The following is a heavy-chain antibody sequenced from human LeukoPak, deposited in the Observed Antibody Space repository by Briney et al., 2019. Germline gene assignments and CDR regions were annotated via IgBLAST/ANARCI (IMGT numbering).Heavy chain of an antibody. CDR2: IWYDGSNK. D-gene: IGHD5-12*01. Sequence: GGSLRLSCAASGFRFGSHAVHWVRQAPGKGLEWLAQIWYDGSNKYYVDSVKGRFTTSRDNSKNTVYLQMNSLRVEDTAVYYCARGGYSFDYLGQGTLVTVSS. J-gene: IGHJ4*02. V-gene: IGHV3-33*01. CDR3: ARGGYSFDY. CDR1: GFRFGSHA.